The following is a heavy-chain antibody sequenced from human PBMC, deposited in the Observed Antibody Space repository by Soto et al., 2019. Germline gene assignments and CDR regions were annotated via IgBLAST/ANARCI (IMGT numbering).Heavy chain of an antibody. D-gene: IGHD1-26*01. CDR2: ISGSGGST. CDR1: GFTFSSYA. J-gene: IGHJ4*02. Sequence: GGSLRLSCAASGFTFSSYAMSWVRQAPGKGLEWVSGISGSGGSTYYGDSVKGRFTISRDNSKNTLYLQMNSLRAEDTAVYYCAKDHGFGMGSHYFDYWGQGTLVTVSS. V-gene: IGHV3-23*01. CDR3: AKDHGFGMGSHYFDY.